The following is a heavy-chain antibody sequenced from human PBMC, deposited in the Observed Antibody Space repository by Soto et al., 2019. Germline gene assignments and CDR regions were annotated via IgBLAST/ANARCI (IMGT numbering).Heavy chain of an antibody. D-gene: IGHD3-10*01. CDR3: AKAGNAYYYGAGSYGVFDY. V-gene: IGHV3-9*01. Sequence: EVQLVESGGGLVQPGRSLRLSCAASGFTFDDHAMHWVRQAPGMGLEGVSGISWNSDTIGYADSVKGRFTVSRDNAKNSLYLQMNSLRAEDTALYYCAKAGNAYYYGAGSYGVFDYWGQGTLVTVSS. CDR2: ISWNSDTI. CDR1: GFTFDDHA. J-gene: IGHJ4*02.